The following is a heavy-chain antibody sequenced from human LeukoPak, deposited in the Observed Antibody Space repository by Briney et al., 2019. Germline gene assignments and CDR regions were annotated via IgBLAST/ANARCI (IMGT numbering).Heavy chain of an antibody. Sequence: GGSLRLSCAASGFSVSDNGMSWVRQAPGKGLEWVSGIVGGDGGTYYADSVKGRFIISRDNSKNTLYVQMNSLRAEDTAVYYCASPSRDGYNPFDYWGQGTLVTVSS. CDR1: GFSVSDNG. D-gene: IGHD5-24*01. CDR2: IVGGDGGT. V-gene: IGHV3-23*01. J-gene: IGHJ4*02. CDR3: ASPSRDGYNPFDY.